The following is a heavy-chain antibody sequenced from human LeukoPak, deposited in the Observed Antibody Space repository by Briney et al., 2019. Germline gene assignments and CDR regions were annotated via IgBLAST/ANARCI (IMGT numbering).Heavy chain of an antibody. CDR3: ARVQGERRDY. CDR1: GFTFSTYT. V-gene: IGHV3-21*01. Sequence: GGSLRLSCAASGFTFSTYTMNWVRQAPGKGLEWVSSICGSSSFVFYADPVKGRFTISRDNAKNSLYLQMNSLRVEDTAMYYCARVQGERRDYWGQGTLVTVSS. CDR2: ICGSSSFV. J-gene: IGHJ4*02. D-gene: IGHD3-16*01.